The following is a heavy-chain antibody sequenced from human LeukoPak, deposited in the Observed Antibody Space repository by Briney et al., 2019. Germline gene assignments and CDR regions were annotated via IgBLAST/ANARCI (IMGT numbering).Heavy chain of an antibody. J-gene: IGHJ4*02. V-gene: IGHV3-30*18. D-gene: IGHD6-19*01. Sequence: GGSLRLSCAASGFTFSSYGMHWVRQAPGKGLEWVAVISYDGSNKYYADSVKGRFTISRDNSKNTLYLQMNSLRAEDTAVYYCAKDPTRRSAQWLVGSYFDYWGQGTLVTVSS. CDR1: GFTFSSYG. CDR2: ISYDGSNK. CDR3: AKDPTRRSAQWLVGSYFDY.